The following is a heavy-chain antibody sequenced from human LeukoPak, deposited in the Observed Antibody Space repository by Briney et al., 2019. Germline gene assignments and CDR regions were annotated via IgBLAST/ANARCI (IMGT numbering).Heavy chain of an antibody. D-gene: IGHD3-10*01. CDR1: GFTFSNAW. V-gene: IGHV3-15*01. CDR3: ITDRWEFPTSHSMDY. CDR2: IKSKTDGGTA. J-gene: IGHJ4*02. Sequence: GGSLRLSCVASGFTFSNAWMNWVRQAPGKGLEWVGRIKSKTDGGTADYAAPVQGRFTISRDDSKNTLYLQMNSLKTEDTAVYYCITDRWEFPTSHSMDYWGQGTLVTVSP.